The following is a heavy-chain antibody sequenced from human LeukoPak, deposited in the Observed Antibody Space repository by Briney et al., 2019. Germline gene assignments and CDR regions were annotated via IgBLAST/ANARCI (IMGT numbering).Heavy chain of an antibody. CDR2: IYYSGST. V-gene: IGHV4-34*01. J-gene: IGHJ4*02. CDR1: GGSFSGYY. Sequence: PSETLSLTCAVYGGSFSGYYWGWIRQPPGKGLEWIGSIYYSGSTYYNPSLKSRVTISVDTSKNQFSLKLSPVTAADTAVYYCARDQVDYYDSSGYYFDYWGQGTLVTVSS. CDR3: ARDQVDYYDSSGYYFDY. D-gene: IGHD3-22*01.